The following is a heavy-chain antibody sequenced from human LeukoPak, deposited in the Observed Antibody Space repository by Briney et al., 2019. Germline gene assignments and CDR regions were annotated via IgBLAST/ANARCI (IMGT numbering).Heavy chain of an antibody. Sequence: RASVKVSCKASGYTFTSCGISWVRQAPGQGREWMGWISAYNGNTNYAQKLQGRVTMTTDTSPSTAYMELRSLRSDDTAVYYCARARTYYYGSGSYSYAFDIWGQGTMVTVSS. CDR1: GYTFTSCG. CDR3: ARARTYYYGSGSYSYAFDI. J-gene: IGHJ3*02. D-gene: IGHD3-10*01. CDR2: ISAYNGNT. V-gene: IGHV1-18*01.